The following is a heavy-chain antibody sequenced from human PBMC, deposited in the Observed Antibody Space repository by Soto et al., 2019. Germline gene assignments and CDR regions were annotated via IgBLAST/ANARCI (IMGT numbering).Heavy chain of an antibody. J-gene: IGHJ4*02. D-gene: IGHD6-6*01. CDR3: ARDLWGAARRPTPFDY. Sequence: QVQLVESGGGVVQPGRSLRLSCAASGFTFSSYGMHWVRQAPGKGLEWVAVIRYDGSNKYYADSVKGRFTISRDNSKNTLYLQMNSLRAEDTAVYYCARDLWGAARRPTPFDYWGQGTLVTVSS. V-gene: IGHV3-33*01. CDR2: IRYDGSNK. CDR1: GFTFSSYG.